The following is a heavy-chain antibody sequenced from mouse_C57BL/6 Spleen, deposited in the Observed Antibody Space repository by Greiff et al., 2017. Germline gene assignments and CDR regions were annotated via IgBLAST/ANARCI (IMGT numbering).Heavy chain of an antibody. CDR2: IDPENGDT. CDR1: GFNIKDDY. D-gene: IGHD1-1*01. V-gene: IGHV14-4*01. J-gene: IGHJ3*01. Sequence: VQLQQSGAELVRPGASVKLSCTASGFNIKDDYMHWVKQRPEQGLEWIGWIDPENGDTEYASKFQGKATITADTSSNTAYLQLSSLTSEDTAVYYCTRGDYYGSSYVAYWGQGTLVTVSA. CDR3: TRGDYYGSSYVAY.